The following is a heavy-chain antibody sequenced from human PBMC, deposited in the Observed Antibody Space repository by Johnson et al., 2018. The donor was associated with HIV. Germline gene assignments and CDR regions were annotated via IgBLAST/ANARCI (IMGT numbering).Heavy chain of an antibody. CDR2: IKQDGGDK. V-gene: IGHV3-7*01. CDR1: GFTFDNFW. J-gene: IGHJ3*02. D-gene: IGHD6-13*01. Sequence: MLLVESGGGLVQPGGSLRLSCAASGFTFDNFWMSWVRQTPGKGLEWVANIKQDGGDKYYVDSVKGRFTISRDNAKNSLYLQMNSLRAEDTAVYYCARPRAYSSSWFAFDIWGQGTMVTVS. CDR3: ARPRAYSSSWFAFDI.